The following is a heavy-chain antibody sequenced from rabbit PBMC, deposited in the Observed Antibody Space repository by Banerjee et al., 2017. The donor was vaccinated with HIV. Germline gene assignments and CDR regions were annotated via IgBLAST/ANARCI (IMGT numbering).Heavy chain of an antibody. CDR3: ARKLSL. V-gene: IGHV1S29*01. J-gene: IGHJ4*01. CDR1: EFDFSIYA. D-gene: IGHD6-1*01. CDR2: ITYGGSA. Sequence: QEQLKESGGGLVQPGGSLKLSCKASEFDFSIYAITWVRQAPGKGLEYIGYITYGGSAYYASWVNGRFTISRENTQNTLYLQLNSLTAADTATYFCARKLSLWGPGTLVTVS.